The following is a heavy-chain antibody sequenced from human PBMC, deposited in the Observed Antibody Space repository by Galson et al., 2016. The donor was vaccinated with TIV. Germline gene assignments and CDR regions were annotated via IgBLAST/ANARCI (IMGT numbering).Heavy chain of an antibody. V-gene: IGHV3-53*05. D-gene: IGHD7-27*01. CDR1: GLLVSDNY. Sequence: RLSCAASGLLVSDNYMSWVRQPPGKGLEWVSIIYPSGASYYPESTESVKGRFTISRDDSKNTVFLQINSLRVDDTAVYYCATSTMPNLGDNWGQGTLVTVST. J-gene: IGHJ4*02. CDR3: ATSTMPNLGDN. CDR2: IYPSGAS.